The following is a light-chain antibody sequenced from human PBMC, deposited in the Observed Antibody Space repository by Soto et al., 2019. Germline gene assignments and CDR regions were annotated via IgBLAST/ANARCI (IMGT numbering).Light chain of an antibody. CDR3: VSYKSSIDWV. Sequence: QSALTQPASVSGSPGQSITISCTGTSSDVGGYNYVSWFQQHPGKAPKFMIYGVSNRPSGVSNRFSGSKSGNTASLTISGLQAEDEADYHCVSYKSSIDWVFGTGTKVTVL. CDR2: GVS. CDR1: SSDVGGYNY. V-gene: IGLV2-14*01. J-gene: IGLJ1*01.